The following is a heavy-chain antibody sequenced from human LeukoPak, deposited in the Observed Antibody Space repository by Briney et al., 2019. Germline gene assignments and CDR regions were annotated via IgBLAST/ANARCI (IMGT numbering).Heavy chain of an antibody. CDR3: ARAERRHWFDP. D-gene: IGHD1-1*01. V-gene: IGHV4-59*01. J-gene: IGHJ5*02. Sequence: AETLSLTCTVSGGSISSYYWSWIRQPPGKGLEWIGYMYYSGSTNYNPSLKSRVTISGDTSKNQFSLKLSSVTAADTAVYYCARAERRHWFDPWGQGTLVTVSS. CDR1: GGSISSYY. CDR2: MYYSGST.